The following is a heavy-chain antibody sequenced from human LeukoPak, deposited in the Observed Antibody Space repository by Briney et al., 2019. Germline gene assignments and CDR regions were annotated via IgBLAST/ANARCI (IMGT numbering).Heavy chain of an antibody. CDR1: GGSISSYY. CDR3: ARERDGVVVVPAATLYYYYYMDV. V-gene: IGHV4-4*07. D-gene: IGHD2-2*01. Sequence: PSETLSLTCTVSGGSISSYYWSWIRQPAGKGLEWIGGIYTSGSTNYNPSLKSRVTISVDTSKTQSSLTLSSVTAADTAVYYCARERDGVVVVPAATLYYYYYMDVWGKGTTVTVSS. J-gene: IGHJ6*03. CDR2: IYTSGST.